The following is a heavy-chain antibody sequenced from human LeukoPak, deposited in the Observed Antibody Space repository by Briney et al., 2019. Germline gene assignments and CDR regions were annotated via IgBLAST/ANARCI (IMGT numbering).Heavy chain of an antibody. CDR2: ISSSGSTI. Sequence: GGSLRLSCAASGFTFSDYYMSWIRQAPGKGLEWVSYISSSGSTIYYADSMKGRFTISRDNAKNSLYLQLNSLRTEDTAVYYCARGDWSGPYCGSDCFGFDTWGQGTLVTVSS. CDR1: GFTFSDYY. D-gene: IGHD2-21*02. V-gene: IGHV3-11*01. J-gene: IGHJ5*02. CDR3: ARGDWSGPYCGSDCFGFDT.